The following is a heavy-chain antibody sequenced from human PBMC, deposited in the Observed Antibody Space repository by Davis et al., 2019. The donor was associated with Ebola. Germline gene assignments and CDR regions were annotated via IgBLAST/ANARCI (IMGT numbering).Heavy chain of an antibody. D-gene: IGHD3-22*01. CDR2: IGASSDHI. CDR3: ARDRYSDGSGYFFEQSH. J-gene: IGHJ4*02. V-gene: IGHV3-48*02. Sequence: GESLKISCAASGFTFSDYSMYWVRQAPGKGLEWVSHIGASSDHISYADSVKDRFIISRDNAHSSLYLQLNSLRDEDTAMYYCARDRYSDGSGYFFEQSHWGQGTLVTVSS. CDR1: GFTFSDYS.